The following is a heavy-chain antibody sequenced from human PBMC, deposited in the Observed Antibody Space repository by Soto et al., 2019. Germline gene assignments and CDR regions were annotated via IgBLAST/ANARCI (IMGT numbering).Heavy chain of an antibody. J-gene: IGHJ4*02. V-gene: IGHV1-3*05. CDR2: INDGNGNT. CDR3: AMSIVVVTALDY. Sequence: QVQLVQSGAEEKKPGASVKVSCKASGYTFTSYAMHWVRQAPGQRLEWMGWINDGNGNTKYSQKFQGRVTITRDTSASTAYMELSSLRSEDTAVYYCAMSIVVVTALDYWGQGTLVTVSS. D-gene: IGHD2-21*02. CDR1: GYTFTSYA.